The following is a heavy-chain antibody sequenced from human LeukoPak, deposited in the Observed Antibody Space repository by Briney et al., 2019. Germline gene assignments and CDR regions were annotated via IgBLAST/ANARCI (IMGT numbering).Heavy chain of an antibody. Sequence: PGGSLRLSCAASGFTFGSYGMHWVRQAPGKGLEWVAFIRDDGSNKYYTDSVKGRFTIYRDNFKNTLFLQMNSLRSEDTAVYYCAKGRLGYQPLQWVFDYWGQGTLVTVSS. CDR1: GFTFGSYG. J-gene: IGHJ4*02. D-gene: IGHD2-2*01. CDR2: IRDDGSNK. CDR3: AKGRLGYQPLQWVFDY. V-gene: IGHV3-30*02.